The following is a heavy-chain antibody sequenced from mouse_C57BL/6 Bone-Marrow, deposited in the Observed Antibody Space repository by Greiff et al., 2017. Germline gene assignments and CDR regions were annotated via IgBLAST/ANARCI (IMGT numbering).Heavy chain of an antibody. V-gene: IGHV5-4*03. CDR3: AGAGSGKAWFAY. J-gene: IGHJ3*01. CDR1: GFTFSSYA. D-gene: IGHD1-1*01. CDR2: ISDGGSYT. Sequence: EVKVVESGGGLVKPGGSLKLSCAASGFTFSSYAMSWVRQTPEKRLEWVATISDGGSYTYYPDNVKGRFTISRDNAKNNQYLQMTHLKSEDTAMDYCAGAGSGKAWFAYWGQGTLVTVSA.